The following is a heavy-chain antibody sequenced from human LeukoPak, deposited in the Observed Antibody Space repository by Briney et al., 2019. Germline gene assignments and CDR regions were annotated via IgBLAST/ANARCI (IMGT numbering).Heavy chain of an antibody. CDR3: ARDDDGAVFDY. Sequence: SETLSLTCTVSGGSISSYYWSWIRQPPGEGLEWIGYIYYSESTNYNPSLKSRVTISVDTSKTNSSLKLSSVTAADTAVYYCARDDDGAVFDYWGQGTLVTVSS. J-gene: IGHJ4*02. CDR1: GGSISSYY. CDR2: IYYSEST. D-gene: IGHD4-17*01. V-gene: IGHV4-59*12.